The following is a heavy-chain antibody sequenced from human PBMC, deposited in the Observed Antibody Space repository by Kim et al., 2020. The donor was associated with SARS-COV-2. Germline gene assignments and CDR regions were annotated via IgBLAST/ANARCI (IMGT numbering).Heavy chain of an antibody. Sequence: GGSLRLSCAASGFTFSSYSMNWVRQAPGKGLEWVSSISSSSSYIYYADSVKGRFTISRDNAKNSLYLQMNSLRAEDTAVYYCARAQDIVVVPAAIAPYYYGMDVWGQGTTVTVSS. D-gene: IGHD2-2*01. CDR3: ARAQDIVVVPAAIAPYYYGMDV. V-gene: IGHV3-21*01. CDR1: GFTFSSYS. CDR2: ISSSSSYI. J-gene: IGHJ6*02.